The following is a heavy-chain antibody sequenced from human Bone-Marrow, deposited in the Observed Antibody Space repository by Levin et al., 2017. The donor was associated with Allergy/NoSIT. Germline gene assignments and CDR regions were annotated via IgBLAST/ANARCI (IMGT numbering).Heavy chain of an antibody. V-gene: IGHV3-30*18. CDR1: GFTFSNYA. J-gene: IGHJ4*02. D-gene: IGHD2-15*01. CDR3: AKDTYTCSGGSCYFVDY. CDR2: ISLDGNTQ. Sequence: LKISCAVSGFTFSNYAMHWVRQAPGRGLEWVAFISLDGNTQYYADSVKGRFTFSRDNSNNTLHLQMNSLRVEDTAIYYCAKDTYTCSGGSCYFVDYWGQGALVTVSS.